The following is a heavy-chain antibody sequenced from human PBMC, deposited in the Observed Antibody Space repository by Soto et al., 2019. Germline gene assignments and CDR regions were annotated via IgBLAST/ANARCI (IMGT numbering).Heavy chain of an antibody. CDR2: ISYSGST. V-gene: IGHV4-31*03. Sequence: QVQLQESGPGLVKPSQTLSLTCTVSGGSISSGGYYWSWIRQHPGKGLERIGYISYSGSTYYNPSLKSRVTISVDTSKNQFSLKLSSVTAADTAVYYCARDRNQYYFDYRGQGTLVTVSS. J-gene: IGHJ4*02. CDR3: ARDRNQYYFDY. CDR1: GGSISSGGYY.